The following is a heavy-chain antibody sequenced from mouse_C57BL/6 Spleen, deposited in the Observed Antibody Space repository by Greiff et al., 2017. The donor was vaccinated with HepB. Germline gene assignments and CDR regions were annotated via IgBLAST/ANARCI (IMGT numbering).Heavy chain of an antibody. Sequence: VQLKESGGGLVKPGGSLKLSCAASGFTFSSYAMSWVRQTPEKRLEWVATISDGGSYTYYPDNVKGRFTISRDNAKNNLYLQMSHLKSEDTAMYYCARGNYGSSLDYWGQGTTLTVSS. D-gene: IGHD1-1*01. V-gene: IGHV5-4*01. J-gene: IGHJ2*01. CDR1: GFTFSSYA. CDR3: ARGNYGSSLDY. CDR2: ISDGGSYT.